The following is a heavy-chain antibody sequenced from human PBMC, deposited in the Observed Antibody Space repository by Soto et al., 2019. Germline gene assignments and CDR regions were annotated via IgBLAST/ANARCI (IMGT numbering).Heavy chain of an antibody. J-gene: IGHJ4*02. CDR3: ASHRGNTYGPYDY. CDR2: ISHSGNT. V-gene: IGHV4-4*02. D-gene: IGHD5-18*01. Sequence: SETLSLTCAVSGGSISSGNWWSWVRQSPRKGLEWIGEISHSGNTNHNPSLKSRVTISIDKSKNQFSLKLTSVTAADTAVYYCASHRGNTYGPYDYWGQGTLVTSPQ. CDR1: GGSISSGNW.